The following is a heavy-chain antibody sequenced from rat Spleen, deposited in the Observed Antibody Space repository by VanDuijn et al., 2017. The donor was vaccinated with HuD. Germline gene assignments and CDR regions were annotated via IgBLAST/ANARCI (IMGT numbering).Heavy chain of an antibody. D-gene: IGHD1-4*01. CDR1: GFIFSDHY. V-gene: IGHV5-29*01. CDR2: INYDGRST. J-gene: IGHJ2*01. CDR3: ARETGYNSYFDY. Sequence: EVQLVESNGGLVEPGRSLKLSCAASGFIFSDHYVAWVRQAPTKGLEWVATINYDGRSTFYRDSVRDRFTISRDNAKSTLYLQMDSLRSEDTATYYCARETGYNSYFDYWGQGVLVTVSS.